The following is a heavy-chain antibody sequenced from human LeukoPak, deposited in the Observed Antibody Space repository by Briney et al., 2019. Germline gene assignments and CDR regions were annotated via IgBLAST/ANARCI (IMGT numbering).Heavy chain of an antibody. D-gene: IGHD6-25*01. CDR1: GFSFADEA. CDR3: SRAQSGSGLGY. Sequence: PGGSLGLSCTTSGFSFADEALSWFRQAPGKGLEWVGFIRRKASGGAIEYAASVKGRFTISRDDSNGIAYLQMNSLRAEDTAVYYCSRAQSGSGLGYWGQGTLVTVSS. CDR2: IRRKASGGAI. V-gene: IGHV3-49*03. J-gene: IGHJ4*02.